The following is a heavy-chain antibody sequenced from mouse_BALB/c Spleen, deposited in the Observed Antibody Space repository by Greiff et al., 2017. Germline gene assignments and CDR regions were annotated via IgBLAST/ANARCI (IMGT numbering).Heavy chain of an antibody. Sequence: QVQLQQSGPELVKPGASVKISCKASGYAFSSSWMNWVKQRPGQGLEWIGRIYPGDGDTNYNGKFKGKATLTADKSSSTAYMQLSSLTSVDSAVYFCAATVVAKYYFDYWGQGTTLTVSS. CDR2: IYPGDGDT. CDR3: AATVVAKYYFDY. D-gene: IGHD1-1*01. CDR1: GYAFSSSW. J-gene: IGHJ2*01. V-gene: IGHV1-82*01.